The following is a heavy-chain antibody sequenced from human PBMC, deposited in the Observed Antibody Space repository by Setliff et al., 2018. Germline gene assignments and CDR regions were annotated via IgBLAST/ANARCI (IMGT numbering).Heavy chain of an antibody. CDR3: ARSDYGDYFAWDSYGMDV. J-gene: IGHJ6*02. D-gene: IGHD4-17*01. CDR2: IYPSDSDT. CDR1: GYSFTSYW. V-gene: IGHV5-51*01. Sequence: GESLKISCKGSGYSFTSYWIGWVRQMPGKGLEWMGIIYPSDSDTRYSPSFQGQVTISADRSTRTAYLQWSSLKASDTAFYYCARSDYGDYFAWDSYGMDVWGQGTTVTVSS.